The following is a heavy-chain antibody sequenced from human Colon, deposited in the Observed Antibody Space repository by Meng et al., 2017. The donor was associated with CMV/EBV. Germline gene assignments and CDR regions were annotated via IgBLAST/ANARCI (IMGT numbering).Heavy chain of an antibody. V-gene: IGHV1-69*02. CDR2: IIPILGIA. Sequence: PCKASGGTFSSYTISWVRQAPGQGLEWMGRIIPILGIANYAQKFQGRVTITADKSTSTAYMELSSLRSEDTAVYYCARGYSGYGDYWGQGTLVTVSS. CDR1: GGTFSSYT. D-gene: IGHD5-12*01. J-gene: IGHJ4*02. CDR3: ARGYSGYGDY.